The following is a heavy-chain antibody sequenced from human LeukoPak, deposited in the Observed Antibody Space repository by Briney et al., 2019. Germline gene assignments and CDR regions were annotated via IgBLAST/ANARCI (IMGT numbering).Heavy chain of an antibody. D-gene: IGHD4-23*01. CDR2: IYSGGST. V-gene: IGHV3-53*01. CDR1: GLTVSSNY. CDR3: ARDRRRWGDDAFDI. Sequence: GRSLRLSCAASGLTVSSNYMSWVRQAPGKGLEWVSVIYSGGSTYYADSVKGRFTISRDNSKNTLYLQMNSLRAEDTAVYCCARDRRRWGDDAFDIWGQGTMVTVSS. J-gene: IGHJ3*02.